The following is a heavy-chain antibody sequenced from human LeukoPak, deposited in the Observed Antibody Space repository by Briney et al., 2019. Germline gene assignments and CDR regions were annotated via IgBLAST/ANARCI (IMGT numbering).Heavy chain of an antibody. D-gene: IGHD2-2*01. CDR2: ISSSSSYI. CDR3: ARDGMYCSSTSCYWGDKYYYYGMDV. CDR1: GFTFSSYS. J-gene: IGHJ6*04. Sequence: GGSLRLSCAASGFTFSSYSMNWVRQAPGKGLEWVSSISSSSSYIYYADSVKGRFTISRDNAKNSLYLQMNSLRAEDTAAYYCARDGMYCSSTSCYWGDKYYYYGMDVWGKGTTVTVSS. V-gene: IGHV3-21*01.